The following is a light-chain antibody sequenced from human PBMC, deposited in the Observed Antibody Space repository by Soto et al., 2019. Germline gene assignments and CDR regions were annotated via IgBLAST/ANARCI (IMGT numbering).Light chain of an antibody. CDR2: GAS. Sequence: VLTQSPGTLSLSKGERATLSCRASQSVSSSYLAWYQQKPGQAPRLLIYGASTRATGIPDRFSGSGSGTEFTLTISYLQSEDFAVYYCQQYNKWPPSTFGQGTKVDNK. J-gene: IGKJ1*01. CDR1: QSVSSS. V-gene: IGKV3D-15*01. CDR3: QQYNKWPPST.